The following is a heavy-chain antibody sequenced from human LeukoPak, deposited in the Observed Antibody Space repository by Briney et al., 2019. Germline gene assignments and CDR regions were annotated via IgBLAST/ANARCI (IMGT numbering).Heavy chain of an antibody. V-gene: IGHV7-4-1*02. J-gene: IGHJ6*03. Sequence: ASVTVSCKASGYTFISYDIDWVRQATGQGLEWMGWINTNTGNPTYAQGFTGRFVFSLDTSVSTAYLQISSLKAEDTAVYYCARDRSSGWYHYYYMDVWGKGTTVTVSS. CDR1: GYTFISYD. CDR3: ARDRSSGWYHYYYMDV. CDR2: INTNTGNP. D-gene: IGHD6-19*01.